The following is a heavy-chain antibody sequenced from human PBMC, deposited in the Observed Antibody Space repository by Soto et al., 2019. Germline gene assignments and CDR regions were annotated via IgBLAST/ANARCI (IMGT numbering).Heavy chain of an antibody. V-gene: IGHV4-59*01. Sequence: QVQLQESDPGLVKPSETLSLICTVSGGSISSYYWSWIRQPPGKGLEWIGDIYYSGSTNYNPSLKSRVTISVDTSKNQFSLKLSSVTAADTAVYYCARDRSSCYTGTYDYWGQGTLVTVSS. D-gene: IGHD3-10*01. CDR3: ARDRSSCYTGTYDY. CDR1: GGSISSYY. J-gene: IGHJ4*02. CDR2: IYYSGST.